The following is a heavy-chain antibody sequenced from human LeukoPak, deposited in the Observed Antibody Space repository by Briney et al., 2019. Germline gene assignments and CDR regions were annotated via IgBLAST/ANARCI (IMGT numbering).Heavy chain of an antibody. Sequence: PGGSLRLSCAASGFSFSSYGMHWVRQAPGKGLEWVALIRYDGGNKYYVDSVKGRFTISRDNSKNILYLQMNSLRAEDTAVYYCANLNPLVGAFDIWGRGTMVTVSS. CDR1: GFSFSSYG. V-gene: IGHV3-30*02. D-gene: IGHD1-26*01. J-gene: IGHJ3*02. CDR2: IRYDGGNK. CDR3: ANLNPLVGAFDI.